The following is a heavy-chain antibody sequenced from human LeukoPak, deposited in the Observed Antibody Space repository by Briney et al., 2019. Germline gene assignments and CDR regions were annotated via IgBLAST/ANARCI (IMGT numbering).Heavy chain of an antibody. CDR3: GYDVLGYCSGGSCSWGRIDY. V-gene: IGHV4-39*07. CDR2: IYYSGST. D-gene: IGHD2-15*01. CDR1: GGSISSSYY. J-gene: IGHJ4*02. Sequence: SETLSLTCTVSGGSISSSYYWGWIRKPPGKGLEWIGSIYYSGSTYYNPSLKSRVTISVDTSKNQLSLKLSSVTAADTAVYYCGYDVLGYCSGGSCSWGRIDYWGQGTLVTVSS.